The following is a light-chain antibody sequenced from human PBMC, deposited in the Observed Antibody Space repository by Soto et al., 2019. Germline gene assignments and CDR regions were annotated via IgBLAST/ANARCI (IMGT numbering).Light chain of an antibody. CDR3: SSYTTSSTGV. CDR2: EVS. V-gene: IGLV2-14*01. CDR1: SSDVGGYNY. Sequence: QSALTQPASVSGSPGQSITISCTGTSSDVGGYNYVSWYQQHPGKAPKLIIYEVSNRPSGVSNRFSGSKSGNTASLTISGLQAEDEAYYYCSSYTTSSTGVFGGGTKLTVL. J-gene: IGLJ3*02.